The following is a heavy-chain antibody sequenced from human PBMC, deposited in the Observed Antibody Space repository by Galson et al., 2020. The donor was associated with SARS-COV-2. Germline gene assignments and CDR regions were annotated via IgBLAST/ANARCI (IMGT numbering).Heavy chain of an antibody. J-gene: IGHJ4*02. CDR1: GFTFSSYD. Sequence: GESLKISCAASGFTFSSYDMSWVRQAPGKGLEWVSAITGGGGSTYYADSVKGRFTISRDNSRNTLYLQMNSLRAEDTAAYYCAKPSDTAVVIPFEYWGQGTLVTVSS. V-gene: IGHV3-23*01. D-gene: IGHD5-18*01. CDR2: ITGGGGST. CDR3: AKPSDTAVVIPFEY.